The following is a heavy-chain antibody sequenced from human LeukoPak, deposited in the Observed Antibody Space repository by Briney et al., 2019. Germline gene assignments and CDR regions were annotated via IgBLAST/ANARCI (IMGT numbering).Heavy chain of an antibody. Sequence: SVKVSCKASGGTFSSYAISWVRQAPGQGLEWMGGIIPIFGTANYAQKFQGRVTITADESTSTAYMELSSLRSEDTAVYYCARGGTAIYGKDYWGQGTLVTVSS. CDR1: GGTFSSYA. CDR3: ARGGTAIYGKDY. D-gene: IGHD2/OR15-2a*01. J-gene: IGHJ4*02. V-gene: IGHV1-69*13. CDR2: IIPIFGTA.